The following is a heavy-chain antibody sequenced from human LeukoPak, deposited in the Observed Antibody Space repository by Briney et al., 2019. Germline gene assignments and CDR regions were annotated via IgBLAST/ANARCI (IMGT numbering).Heavy chain of an antibody. D-gene: IGHD2-8*01. Sequence: PGGSLRLSCAASGFTFSSYWMHWVRQAPGKGLVWVSRINSDASSTSYADSVKGRFTISRDNAKNTLYLQMNSLRAEDTAVYYCARVQGHPPNGLDVWGQGTMDTVSS. CDR2: INSDASST. V-gene: IGHV3-74*01. CDR3: ARVQGHPPNGLDV. CDR1: GFTFSSYW. J-gene: IGHJ3*01.